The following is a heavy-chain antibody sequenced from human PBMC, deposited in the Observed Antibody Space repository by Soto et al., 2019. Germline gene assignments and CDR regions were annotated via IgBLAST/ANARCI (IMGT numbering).Heavy chain of an antibody. CDR1: GYTFTTYW. V-gene: IGHV5-10-1*01. D-gene: IGHD6-13*01. CDR2: IDPSDSYT. Sequence: PGESLKISCQGSGYTFTTYWINWVRQMPGKGLEWMGRIDPSDSYTKYSPSFQGHVITSADKSISTAYLHWSSLKASDTAVYYCARHHGSPGSYFGLDVWGQGTTVTVSS. J-gene: IGHJ6*02. CDR3: ARHHGSPGSYFGLDV.